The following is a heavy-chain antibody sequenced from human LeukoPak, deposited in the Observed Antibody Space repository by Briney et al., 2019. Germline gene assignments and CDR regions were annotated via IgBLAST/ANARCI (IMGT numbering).Heavy chain of an antibody. CDR3: ARAVGSAEDY. CDR2: IDHSGST. V-gene: IGHV4-34*01. CDR1: GGSFSRYY. J-gene: IGHJ4*02. Sequence: PSETLSLTCAVYGGSFSRYYWSWVRQSPGKGLEWIAEIDHSGSTNYNPSLKTRVTISMDTSKNQFSLRLSSVTAADTAVYYCARAVGSAEDYWGQGTLVTVSS. D-gene: IGHD5-12*01.